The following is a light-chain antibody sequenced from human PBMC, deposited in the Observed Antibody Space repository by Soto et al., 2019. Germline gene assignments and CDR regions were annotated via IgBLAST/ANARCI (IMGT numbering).Light chain of an antibody. V-gene: IGLV2-14*03. CDR1: SSDIGSYNY. CDR2: DVI. Sequence: QSALTQPASVSGSPGQSITISCTGTSSDIGSYNYVSWYQQHPGKATKLIIYDVINRPSGVSSRFSGSKSGNTASLTISGLQAEDEADYYCSSYTITSVVFGGGTKLTVL. CDR3: SSYTITSVV. J-gene: IGLJ2*01.